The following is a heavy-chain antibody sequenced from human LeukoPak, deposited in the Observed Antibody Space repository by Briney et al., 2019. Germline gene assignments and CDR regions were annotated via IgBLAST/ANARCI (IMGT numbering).Heavy chain of an antibody. CDR1: GFTFSDYY. CDR2: ISSSGSTI. CDR3: AKLFYSSSAGDAFDI. V-gene: IGHV3-11*01. J-gene: IGHJ3*02. D-gene: IGHD6-6*01. Sequence: GGSLRLSCAASGFTFSDYYMSWIRQAPGKGLEWVSYISSSGSTIYYADSVKGRFTISRDNAKNSLYLQMNSLRAEDTAVYYCAKLFYSSSAGDAFDIWGQGTMVTVSS.